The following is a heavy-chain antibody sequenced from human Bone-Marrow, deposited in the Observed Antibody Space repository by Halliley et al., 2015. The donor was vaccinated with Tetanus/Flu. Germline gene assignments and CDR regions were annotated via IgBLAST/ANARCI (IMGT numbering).Heavy chain of an antibody. Sequence: TLSLTCSVSGSSISPYYWSWIRQTPGKELDWIGYIYYTGSTNYNPALKSRVSLSVDTSKHQFSLKLTSVTAADTAVYYCARGGGIYDSNFYYDFWGQGALVTVSS. CDR3: ARGGGIYDSNFYYDF. J-gene: IGHJ4*02. D-gene: IGHD3-22*01. V-gene: IGHV4-59*01. CDR1: GSSISPYY. CDR2: IYYTGST.